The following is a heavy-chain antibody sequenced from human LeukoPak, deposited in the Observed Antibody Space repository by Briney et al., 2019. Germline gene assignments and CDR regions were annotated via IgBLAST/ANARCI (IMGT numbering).Heavy chain of an antibody. D-gene: IGHD3-9*01. CDR3: ARDPYDILTGYYGHFDY. CDR2: IIPILGIA. CDR1: GGTFSSYA. J-gene: IGHJ4*02. V-gene: IGHV1-69*04. Sequence: SVKVSCKASGGTFSSYAISWVRQAPGQGLEWMGRIIPILGIANYAQKFQGRVTITADKSTSTAYMELSSLRSEDTAVHYCARDPYDILTGYYGHFDYWGQGTLVTVSS.